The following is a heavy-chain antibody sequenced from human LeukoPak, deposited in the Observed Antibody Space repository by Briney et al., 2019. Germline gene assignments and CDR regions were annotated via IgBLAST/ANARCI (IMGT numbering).Heavy chain of an antibody. D-gene: IGHD4-17*01. CDR1: GFTFSDYY. Sequence: GGSLRLSCAASGFTFSDYYMSWIRQAPGKGLEWVSYISSSGSTIYYADSVKGRFTISRDNSKNTLYLQMNSLRVEDTAVYYCARESAVTMADYGMDVWGQGTTVTVSS. V-gene: IGHV3-11*04. CDR3: ARESAVTMADYGMDV. CDR2: ISSSGSTI. J-gene: IGHJ6*02.